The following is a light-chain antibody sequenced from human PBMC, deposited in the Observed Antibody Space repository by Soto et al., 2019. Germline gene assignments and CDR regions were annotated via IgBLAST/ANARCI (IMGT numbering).Light chain of an antibody. V-gene: IGKV1-33*01. Sequence: DIQMTQSPSSLSASVGDRVTITCQASQDISNYLNWYQQKPGKAPKLLIYDASNLETGVPSRFSGSGSGKDFLFTISSLQPEDIEKYYCQQYDNLTFGGGTKVEIK. J-gene: IGKJ4*01. CDR3: QQYDNLT. CDR1: QDISNY. CDR2: DAS.